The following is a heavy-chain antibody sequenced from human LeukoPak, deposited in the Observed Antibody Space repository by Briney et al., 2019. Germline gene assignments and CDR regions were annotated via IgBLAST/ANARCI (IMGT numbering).Heavy chain of an antibody. V-gene: IGHV3-30*03. Sequence: GGSLRLSCAASGFTFSSYNMNWVRQAPGKGLDWVVVTSYDGTSKYYADSVKERFTISRDNSKNTLYLQLNSLTAEDTAVYYCARVRMSGSGSYGGFHYWGQGTLVTVSS. J-gene: IGHJ4*02. CDR2: TSYDGTSK. CDR1: GFTFSSYN. D-gene: IGHD3-10*01. CDR3: ARVRMSGSGSYGGFHY.